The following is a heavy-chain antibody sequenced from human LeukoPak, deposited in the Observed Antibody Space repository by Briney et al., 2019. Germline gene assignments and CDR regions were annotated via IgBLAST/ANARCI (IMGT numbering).Heavy chain of an antibody. D-gene: IGHD6-13*01. CDR2: NYYSGRT. Sequence: PSETLSLTCTVSGGSISSYYWNWMRQPPGKGLEWIGYNYYSGRTNYNPSLKSRVTISVDTSKNQFSLRLSSVTAADTAVYYCARRGAAAEPLDYWAQGILVTVSS. J-gene: IGHJ4*02. V-gene: IGHV4-59*08. CDR3: ARRGAAAEPLDY. CDR1: GGSISSYY.